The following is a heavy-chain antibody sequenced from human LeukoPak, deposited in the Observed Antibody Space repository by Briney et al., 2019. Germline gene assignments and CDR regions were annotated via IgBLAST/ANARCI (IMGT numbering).Heavy chain of an antibody. CDR1: GFTFSGSA. CDR2: IRSKANSYAT. D-gene: IGHD6-19*01. J-gene: IGHJ3*02. CDR3: TRHPGGAVAGPRNAFDI. V-gene: IGHV3-73*01. Sequence: PGGSLRLSCAASGFTFSGSAMHWVRQASGKGLEWVGRIRSKANSYATAYAASVKGRFTISRDDSKNTAYLQMNSLKTEDTAVYYCTRHPGGAVAGPRNAFDIWGQGTMVTVSS.